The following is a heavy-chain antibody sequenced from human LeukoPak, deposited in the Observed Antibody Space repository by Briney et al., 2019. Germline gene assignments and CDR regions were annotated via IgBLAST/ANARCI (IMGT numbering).Heavy chain of an antibody. Sequence: GGSLRLSCATSGFTFSDAWMSWVRQAPGEGLEWAGRIQSKTDGGPTEYAAPVKGRFTISRDDSRNTLYLQMNSLKAGDTGVYYCTTDRGALTNWGPGTLVTVSS. CDR1: GFTFSDAW. D-gene: IGHD3-10*01. CDR2: IQSKTDGGPT. V-gene: IGHV3-15*01. J-gene: IGHJ4*02. CDR3: TTDRGALTN.